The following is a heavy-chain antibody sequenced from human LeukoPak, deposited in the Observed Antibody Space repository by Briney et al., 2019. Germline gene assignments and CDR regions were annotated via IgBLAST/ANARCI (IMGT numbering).Heavy chain of an antibody. CDR2: IKEDGSDK. V-gene: IGHV3-7*05. CDR1: GFTFSKSW. D-gene: IGHD1/OR15-1a*01. J-gene: IGHJ4*02. CDR3: ATWNNAWEFGY. Sequence: GGALRLSCAASGFTFSKSWMTWVRQAPGKGLEWVAHIKEDGSDKYYVVSVTGRFTISRDNTKNSLYLQMTSLTAEDTAVYYCATWNNAWEFGYWGQGTLVSVSS.